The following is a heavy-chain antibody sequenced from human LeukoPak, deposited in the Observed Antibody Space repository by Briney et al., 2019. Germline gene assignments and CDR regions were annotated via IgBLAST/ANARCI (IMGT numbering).Heavy chain of an antibody. Sequence: PSETLSLTCTVSGGSISSYYWSWIRQPPGKGLEWIGYIYYSGSTNYNPSLKSRVTISVDTSKNQFSLKLSSVTAADTAVYYCASSTYYTYYDYVWGSYPHYMDVWGKGTTVTISS. CDR3: ASSTYYTYYDYVWGSYPHYMDV. CDR1: GGSISSYY. J-gene: IGHJ6*03. CDR2: IYYSGST. V-gene: IGHV4-59*01. D-gene: IGHD3-16*02.